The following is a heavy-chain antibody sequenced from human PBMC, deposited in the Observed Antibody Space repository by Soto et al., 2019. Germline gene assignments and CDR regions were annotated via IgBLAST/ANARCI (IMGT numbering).Heavy chain of an antibody. J-gene: IGHJ4*02. D-gene: IGHD6-19*01. CDR1: GGSISSYY. CDR3: ARWGSSGWYTSILYYFDY. V-gene: IGHV4-59*01. Sequence: SETLSLTCTVSGGSISSYYWSWIRQPPGKGLEWIGYIYYSGSTNYNPSLKSRVTISVDTSKNQFSLKLSSVTAADTAVYYCARWGSSGWYTSILYYFDYWGQGTLVTVST. CDR2: IYYSGST.